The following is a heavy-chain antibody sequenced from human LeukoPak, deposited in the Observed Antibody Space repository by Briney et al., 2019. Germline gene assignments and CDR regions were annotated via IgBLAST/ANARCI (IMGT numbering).Heavy chain of an antibody. V-gene: IGHV4-59*01. J-gene: IGHJ4*02. Sequence: PSETLSLTCTVSGGSISSYYWSWIRQPPGKGLEWIGYIYYSGSTNYNPSLKSRVTISVDTSKNQFSLKLSSVTAADTAVYYCAREIPTYYDILTGYPRGYFDYWGQGTLVTVSS. D-gene: IGHD3-9*01. CDR1: GGSISSYY. CDR2: IYYSGST. CDR3: AREIPTYYDILTGYPRGYFDY.